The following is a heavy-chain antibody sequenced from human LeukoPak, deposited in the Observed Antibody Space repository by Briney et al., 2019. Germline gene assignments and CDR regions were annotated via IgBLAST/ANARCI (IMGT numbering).Heavy chain of an antibody. CDR2: IYYSGST. CDR3: ARGGYSYGTPDY. V-gene: IGHV4-39*01. D-gene: IGHD5-18*01. CDR1: GGSVSSGSCY. J-gene: IGHJ4*02. Sequence: SETLSLTCTVSGGSVSSGSCYWSWIRQPPGKGLEWIGSIYYSGSTYYNPSLKSRVTISVDTSKNQFSLKVSSVTAADTAVYYCARGGYSYGTPDYWGQGTLVTVSS.